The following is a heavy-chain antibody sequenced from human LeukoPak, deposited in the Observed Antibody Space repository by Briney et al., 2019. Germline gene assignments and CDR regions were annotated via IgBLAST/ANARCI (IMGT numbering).Heavy chain of an antibody. CDR3: ARESDSSGYYDY. V-gene: IGHV3-48*03. J-gene: IGHJ4*02. Sequence: PGGSLGLSCAASGFSLRSSEMNWVRQAPGKGPEWVAHINSADNVEYYTDSVRGRFTISRDNAKNSLYLQMNSLRVEDTAVYYCARESDSSGYYDYWGQGTLVTVSS. D-gene: IGHD3-22*01. CDR2: INSADNVE. CDR1: GFSLRSSE.